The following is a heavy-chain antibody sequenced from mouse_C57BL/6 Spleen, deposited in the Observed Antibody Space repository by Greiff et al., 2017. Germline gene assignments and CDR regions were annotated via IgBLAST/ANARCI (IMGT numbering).Heavy chain of an antibody. J-gene: IGHJ4*01. Sequence: VQLQQSGPELVKPGASVKIPCKASGYTFTDYNMDWVKQSHGKSLEWIGEINPNNGGTIYNQKFKGKATLTVDKSSSTAYMELRSLTSEDTAVYYCARRVGSDGAMDYWGQGTSVTVSS. V-gene: IGHV1-18*01. D-gene: IGHD1-1*02. CDR1: GYTFTDYN. CDR2: INPNNGGT. CDR3: ARRVGSDGAMDY.